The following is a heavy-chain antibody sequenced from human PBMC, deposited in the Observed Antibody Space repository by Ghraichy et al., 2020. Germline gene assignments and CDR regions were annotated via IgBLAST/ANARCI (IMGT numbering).Heavy chain of an antibody. CDR2: IKNNGNDA. V-gene: IGHV3-74*01. J-gene: IGHJ3*01. D-gene: IGHD2-15*01. CDR3: AKDAGRGLVVVVASTDALDV. Sequence: GGSLRLSCAASGFTFSNYWMHWVREIPGQGPEWVARIKNNGNDADYADSVKGRFTVSRDNAKNILYLEMKSLRVEDTALYYCAKDAGRGLVVVVASTDALDVWGQGTMVTVSS. CDR1: GFTFSNYW.